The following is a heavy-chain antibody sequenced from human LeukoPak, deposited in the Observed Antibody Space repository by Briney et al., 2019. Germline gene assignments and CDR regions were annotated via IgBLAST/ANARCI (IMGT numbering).Heavy chain of an antibody. CDR3: AREGDIVVVPAALDRYNWFDP. V-gene: IGHV1-18*01. CDR2: ISAYNGNT. Sequence: ASVKVSCQASGYTFTSYGISWVRQAPGQGLEWMGWISAYNGNTNYAQKLQGRVTMTTDTSTSTAYMELRSLRSDDTAVYYCAREGDIVVVPAALDRYNWFDPWGQGTLVTVSS. CDR1: GYTFTSYG. J-gene: IGHJ5*02. D-gene: IGHD2-2*01.